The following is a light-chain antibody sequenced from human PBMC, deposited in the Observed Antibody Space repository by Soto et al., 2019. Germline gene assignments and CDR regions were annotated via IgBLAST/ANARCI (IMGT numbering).Light chain of an antibody. Sequence: QSVLTQPPSASGTPGQRVTISCSGSNSNIGSNTVNWYQQLPGTAPKLLIYSNNQRPSGVPDRFSGSKSGTSASLAISGLHSEDEADYYCAPWDDSLNGPVFGGGTKLTVL. J-gene: IGLJ2*01. V-gene: IGLV1-44*01. CDR1: NSNIGSNT. CDR2: SNN. CDR3: APWDDSLNGPV.